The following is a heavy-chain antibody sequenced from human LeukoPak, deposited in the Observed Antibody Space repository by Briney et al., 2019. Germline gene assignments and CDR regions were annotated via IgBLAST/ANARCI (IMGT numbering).Heavy chain of an antibody. CDR3: ARSSAVAGEGNFDY. J-gene: IGHJ4*02. Sequence: GASVKVSCKASGGTFSSYAISWVRQAPGQGLEWMGGIIPIFGTANYAQKFQGRVTITADESTSTAYMELSSLRSEDTAVQYCARSSAVAGEGNFDYWGQGTLVTVSS. D-gene: IGHD6-19*01. V-gene: IGHV1-69*01. CDR2: IIPIFGTA. CDR1: GGTFSSYA.